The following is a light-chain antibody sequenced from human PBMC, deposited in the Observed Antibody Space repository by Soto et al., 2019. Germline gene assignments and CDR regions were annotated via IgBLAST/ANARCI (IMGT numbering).Light chain of an antibody. CDR2: AAS. CDR1: QSISSY. J-gene: IGKJ1*01. CDR3: QQRKT. V-gene: IGKV1-39*01. Sequence: DIPMTQSPSSLSASVGDRVTITCRASQSISSYLNWYQQKQGKAPKLLIYAASSLQSGVPSRFSGSGSGTDFTLTISSLQPEDFATYYCQQRKTFGQGTKVEIK.